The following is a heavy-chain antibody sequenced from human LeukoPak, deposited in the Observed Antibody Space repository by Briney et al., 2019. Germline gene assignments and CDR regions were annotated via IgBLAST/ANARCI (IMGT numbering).Heavy chain of an antibody. Sequence: SETLSLTCAVYGGSFSGYYWSWIRQSPGKGLEWIGEINHSGGTNYNPSLKSRVTISVDTSKNQFSLKLSSVTAADTAVYYCARHRSYYVRAFDIWGQGTMVTVSS. V-gene: IGHV4-34*01. D-gene: IGHD1-26*01. CDR1: GGSFSGYY. J-gene: IGHJ3*02. CDR3: ARHRSYYVRAFDI. CDR2: INHSGGT.